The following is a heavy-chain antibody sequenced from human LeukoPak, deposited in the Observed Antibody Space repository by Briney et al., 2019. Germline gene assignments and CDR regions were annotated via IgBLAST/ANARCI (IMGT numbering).Heavy chain of an antibody. V-gene: IGHV3-74*03. J-gene: IGHJ4*02. D-gene: IGHD6-6*01. CDR3: ARDQRVTGRPDIDY. Sequence: GGSLRLSCAASGFTFRNHWMHWVRQTPGMGLVWVSRISSDGSSTTYADSVKGRFTISRDNAKNTPYLQMNNLRAEDTAMYYCARDQRVTGRPDIDYWGQGTLVIVSS. CDR2: ISSDGSST. CDR1: GFTFRNHW.